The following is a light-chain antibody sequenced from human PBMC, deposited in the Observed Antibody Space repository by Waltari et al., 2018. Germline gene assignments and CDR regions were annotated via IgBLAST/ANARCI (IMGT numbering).Light chain of an antibody. J-gene: IGLJ3*02. CDR2: TDA. V-gene: IGLV1-44*01. Sequence: QSVLTQPPSASGTPGQRVTISCSGSSSDIGPNTVSWYQQVPGTAPKLLIYTDAQRPSGVPARFSGSKSGTSASLVINGLQSEDEAYYYCAAWHDSLNGWVFGGGTKLTVL. CDR1: SSDIGPNT. CDR3: AAWHDSLNGWV.